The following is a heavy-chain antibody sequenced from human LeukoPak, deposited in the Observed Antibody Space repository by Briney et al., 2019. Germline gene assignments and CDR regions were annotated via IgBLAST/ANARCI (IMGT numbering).Heavy chain of an antibody. Sequence: GGSLRLSCAASGFTLSSYGMHWVRQAPGKGLEWVAFIRYDGSNKYYADSVKGRFTISRDNSKNTLYLQMNSLRAEDTAVYYCARSRDGHNYYYYGMDVWGQGTTVTVSS. J-gene: IGHJ6*02. CDR3: ARSRDGHNYYYYGMDV. CDR1: GFTLSSYG. D-gene: IGHD5-24*01. CDR2: IRYDGSNK. V-gene: IGHV3-30*02.